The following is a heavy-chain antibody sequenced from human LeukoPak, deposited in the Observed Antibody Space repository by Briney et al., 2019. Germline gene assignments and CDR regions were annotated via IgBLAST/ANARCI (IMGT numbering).Heavy chain of an antibody. CDR3: ARDYTAMASPEAFDI. V-gene: IGHV1-18*01. J-gene: IGHJ3*02. CDR1: GYTFTSYD. D-gene: IGHD5-18*01. Sequence: ASVKVSCKASGYTFTSYDINWVRQAPGQGLEWMGWISAYNGNTNYAQKLQGRVTMTTDTSTSTAYMELRSLRSDDTAVYYCARDYTAMASPEAFDIWGQGTMVTVSS. CDR2: ISAYNGNT.